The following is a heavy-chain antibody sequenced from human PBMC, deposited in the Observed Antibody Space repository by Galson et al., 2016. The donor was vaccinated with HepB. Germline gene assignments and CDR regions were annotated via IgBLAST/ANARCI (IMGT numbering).Heavy chain of an antibody. Sequence: SVKVSCKASGGTLDSYAINWVRQAAGQGPEWMGRIIPMFGTANSAQKFQGRVTIIADESTSTAYMELSSLKSEDTAVYYCARDHGVAGPYYYYGMDVWGQGTTVTVSS. V-gene: IGHV1-69*13. CDR3: ARDHGVAGPYYYYGMDV. CDR1: GGTLDSYA. J-gene: IGHJ6*02. D-gene: IGHD6-19*01. CDR2: IIPMFGTA.